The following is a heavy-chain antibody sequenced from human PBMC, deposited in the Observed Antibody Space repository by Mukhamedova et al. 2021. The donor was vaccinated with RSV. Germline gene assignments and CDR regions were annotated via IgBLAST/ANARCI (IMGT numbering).Heavy chain of an antibody. CDR3: AKDSGSYHAYYYYYMDV. V-gene: IGHV3-30*18. J-gene: IGHJ6*03. Sequence: SSHGMHWVRQAPGKGLEWVAVISYDGSNKYYADSVKGRFTISRDNSKNTLYLQMNSLRAEDTAVYYCAKDSGSYHAYYYYYMDV. CDR2: ISYDGSNK. CDR1: SSHG. D-gene: IGHD1-26*01.